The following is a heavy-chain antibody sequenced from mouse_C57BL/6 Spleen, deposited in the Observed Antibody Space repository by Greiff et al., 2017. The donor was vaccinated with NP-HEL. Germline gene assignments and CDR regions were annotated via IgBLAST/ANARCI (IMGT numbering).Heavy chain of an antibody. CDR3: ARLSNSDAMDY. D-gene: IGHD2-5*01. J-gene: IGHJ4*01. Sequence: EVMLVESGGGLVKPGGSLKLSCAASGFTFSSYTMSWVRQTPEKRLEWVATISGGGGNTYYPDSVKGRFTISRDKAKNTLYLQMSSRRSEDTALYYCARLSNSDAMDYWGQGTSVTVSS. CDR1: GFTFSSYT. V-gene: IGHV5-9*01. CDR2: ISGGGGNT.